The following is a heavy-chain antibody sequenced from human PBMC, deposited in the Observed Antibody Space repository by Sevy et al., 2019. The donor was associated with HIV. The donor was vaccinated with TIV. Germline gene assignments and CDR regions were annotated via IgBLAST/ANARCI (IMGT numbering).Heavy chain of an antibody. Sequence: SVKVSCKASGGTFSSYAISWVRQAPGQGLEWMGGIIPIFGTANYAQKFQGRVTITADESTSTAYMELSSLRSEDTAVYYCARDREGRDIVVVPAARSYYYGMDVWGQGTTVTVSS. CDR1: GGTFSSYA. CDR3: ARDREGRDIVVVPAARSYYYGMDV. J-gene: IGHJ6*02. D-gene: IGHD2-2*01. CDR2: IIPIFGTA. V-gene: IGHV1-69*01.